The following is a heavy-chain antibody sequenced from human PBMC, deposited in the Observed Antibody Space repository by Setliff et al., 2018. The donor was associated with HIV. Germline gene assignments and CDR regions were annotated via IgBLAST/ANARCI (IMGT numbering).Heavy chain of an antibody. Sequence: ASVKVSCKASGYTFTNYAIHWVRQAPGQRLEWMGWINPGNGNTKYSQKFQGRVTMTEDTSTDTAYMELSSLRSEDTAVYYCATARSKVRLGELSLFDYWGQGTLVTVSS. J-gene: IGHJ4*02. D-gene: IGHD3-16*02. V-gene: IGHV1-3*01. CDR2: INPGNGNT. CDR3: ATARSKVRLGELSLFDY. CDR1: GYTFTNYA.